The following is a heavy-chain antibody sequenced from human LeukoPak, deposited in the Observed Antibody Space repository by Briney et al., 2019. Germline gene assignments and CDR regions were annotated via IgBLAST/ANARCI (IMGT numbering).Heavy chain of an antibody. Sequence: SETLSLTCTVSGGSISSRAYYWGWIRQPPGKGLEWIGSIYYTGATYSSPSLKSRLTLSLDTSENHFSLKLSSVTAADTAVYYCARQGDGGYSYGNFDSWGQGTVVAVSS. CDR3: ARQGDGGYSYGNFDS. CDR1: GGSISSRAYY. V-gene: IGHV4-39*01. D-gene: IGHD5-18*01. CDR2: IYYTGAT. J-gene: IGHJ4*02.